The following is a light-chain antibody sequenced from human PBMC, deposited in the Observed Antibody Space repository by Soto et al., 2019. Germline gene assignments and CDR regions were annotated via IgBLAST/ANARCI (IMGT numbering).Light chain of an antibody. CDR3: TSYTSSRTYV. V-gene: IGLV2-14*03. CDR2: DVS. CDR1: SNDVGAYNY. Sequence: QSALTQPASGSGSPGQSITVSCTGTSNDVGAYNYVSWYQQHPGTAPKLMIYDVSNRPSGVSNRFSGSKSGNTASLTISGLQAEDEADYYCTSYTSSRTYVFGTGTKVTVL. J-gene: IGLJ1*01.